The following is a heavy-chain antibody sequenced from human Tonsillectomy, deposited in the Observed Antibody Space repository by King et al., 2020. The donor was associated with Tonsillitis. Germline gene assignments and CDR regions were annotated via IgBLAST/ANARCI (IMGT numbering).Heavy chain of an antibody. Sequence: VQLVESGGGFVKPGGSLRLSCAASGLPFSHAWMTWVRQAPGKGLEWVGLIKSKADGGSIEYAAPVKGRFTISRDDSEDMLYLQMNNLTTEDTAVYYCSTAMIVTGMDVWGQGTSVAVSS. D-gene: IGHD3-22*01. V-gene: IGHV3-15*01. CDR3: STAMIVTGMDV. CDR1: GLPFSHAW. CDR2: IKSKADGGSI. J-gene: IGHJ6*02.